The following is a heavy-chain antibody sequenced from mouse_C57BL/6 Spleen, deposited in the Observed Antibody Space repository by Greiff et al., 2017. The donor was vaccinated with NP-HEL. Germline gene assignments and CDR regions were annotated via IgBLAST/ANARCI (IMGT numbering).Heavy chain of an antibody. D-gene: IGHD1-1*01. CDR2: INYDGSST. CDR3: ARDYGSSPMDY. J-gene: IGHJ4*01. CDR1: GFTFSDYY. V-gene: IGHV5-16*01. Sequence: EVKLVESEGGLVQPGSSMKLSCTASGFTFSDYYMAWVRQVPEKGLEWVANINYDGSSTYYLDSLKSRFIISRDNAKNILYLQMSSLKSEDTATYYCARDYGSSPMDYWGQGTSVTVSS.